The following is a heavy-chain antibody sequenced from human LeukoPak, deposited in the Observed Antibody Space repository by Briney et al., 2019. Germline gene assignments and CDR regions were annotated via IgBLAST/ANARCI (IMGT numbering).Heavy chain of an antibody. CDR2: IWYDGSNK. D-gene: IGHD1-26*01. CDR3: EAGRGYLDY. J-gene: IGHJ4*02. V-gene: IGHV3-33*01. Sequence: TGRSLRLSCAASGFTFSSYGMHWVRQAPGKGLEWVAVIWYDGSNKYYADSVKGRFTISRDNSKNTLYLQMNSLRAEDTAVYYCEAGRGYLDYWGQGTLVTVSS. CDR1: GFTFSSYG.